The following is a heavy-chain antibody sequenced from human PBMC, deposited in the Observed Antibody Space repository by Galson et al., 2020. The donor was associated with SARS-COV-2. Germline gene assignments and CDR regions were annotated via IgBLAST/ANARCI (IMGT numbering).Heavy chain of an antibody. CDR2: IDFSGTT. CDR1: GGSISSSDHY. J-gene: IGHJ6*02. Sequence: ASETLSLTCTVSGGSISSSDHYWGWMRQPPGKGLEWIGSIDFSGTTYYNASLKSRVTIHADTSRTQFSLKLSSVTAADTAVYYCATLDPAAIVKNHFSYYKTDVWGQGTTVTVSS. CDR3: ATLDPAAIVKNHFSYYKTDV. D-gene: IGHD5-18*01. V-gene: IGHV4-39*01.